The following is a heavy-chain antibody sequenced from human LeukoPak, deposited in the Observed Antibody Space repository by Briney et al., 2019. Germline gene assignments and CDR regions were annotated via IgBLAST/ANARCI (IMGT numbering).Heavy chain of an antibody. V-gene: IGHV4-59*02. CDR3: ARGGWYPESFQH. CDR1: GDSVSSYY. D-gene: IGHD6-19*01. J-gene: IGHJ1*01. Sequence: SETLSLTCTVSGDSVSSYYWSWIRQPPGKGLEWIGYIHYSGSTNYNPSLKSRVTISGDTSKNQFSLQLSSVTAADTAVYYCARGGWYPESFQHWGQGALVTVSS. CDR2: IHYSGST.